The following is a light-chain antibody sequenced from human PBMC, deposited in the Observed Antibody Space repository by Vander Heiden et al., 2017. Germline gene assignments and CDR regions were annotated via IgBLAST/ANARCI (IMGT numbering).Light chain of an antibody. CDR2: NDD. J-gene: IGLJ2*01. V-gene: IGLV1-36*01. Sequence: QSVLTQPPSVSEAPKQRATVSCSGSNSNVGNNGVNWYQRLPGKAPKLLIYNDDLLTSGVSDRFSGSRSGASASLAISGLQAEDEGDYYCASWDDSLNAVVFGGGTKLAVL. CDR1: NSNVGNNG. CDR3: ASWDDSLNAVV.